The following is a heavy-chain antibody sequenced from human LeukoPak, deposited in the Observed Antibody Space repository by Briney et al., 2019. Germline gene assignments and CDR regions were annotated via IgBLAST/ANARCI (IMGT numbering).Heavy chain of an antibody. Sequence: AGSLRLSCAASGFTFSSYAMSWVRQAPAKGLGWDSAISGSGGSTYYPDSVKGRFTISTDHSKNTLYLQMNSLRAEDTTVYYCANPYCSSTSCYRYYFDYWGQGTLVTVSS. CDR2: ISGSGGST. CDR3: ANPYCSSTSCYRYYFDY. V-gene: IGHV3-23*01. D-gene: IGHD2-2*01. CDR1: GFTFSSYA. J-gene: IGHJ4*02.